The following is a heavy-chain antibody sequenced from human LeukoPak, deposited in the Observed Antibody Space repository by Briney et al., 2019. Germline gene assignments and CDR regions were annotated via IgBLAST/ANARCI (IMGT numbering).Heavy chain of an antibody. CDR1: GFTLSNHW. V-gene: IGHV3-7*01. D-gene: IGHD5-18*01. Sequence: GGSLRLSCAASGFTLSNHWMSWVRQAPGKGLEWVANIKEDGSQKYYLDSVKGRFTISRDNAKNSLYLQMNSLRAEDTAVYYCARTYSYGPPRGFDYWGQGTLVTVSS. CDR2: IKEDGSQK. CDR3: ARTYSYGPPRGFDY. J-gene: IGHJ4*02.